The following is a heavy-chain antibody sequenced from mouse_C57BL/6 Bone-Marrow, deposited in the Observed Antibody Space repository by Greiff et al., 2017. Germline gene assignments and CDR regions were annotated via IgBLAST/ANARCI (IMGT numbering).Heavy chain of an antibody. CDR1: GYPFPSYW. CDR3: AREYYGSSCWFAY. D-gene: IGHD1-1*01. J-gene: IGHJ3*01. V-gene: IGHV1-69*01. CDR2: IAPSDSYP. Sequence: QVQLQQPGAELVMPGASVKLSCTASGYPFPSYWLHWVKQRPGQGLEWIGEIAPSDSYPHYNQTFTGKSPLTVDQSSSTAYMQLSSLTSEDTAGYYCAREYYGSSCWFAYWGQGTLVTVSA.